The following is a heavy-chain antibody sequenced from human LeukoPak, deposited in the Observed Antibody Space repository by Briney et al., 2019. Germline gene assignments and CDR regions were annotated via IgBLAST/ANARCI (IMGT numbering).Heavy chain of an antibody. CDR1: GFTFSSYW. J-gene: IGHJ4*02. CDR2: IRQDGGDE. Sequence: PGGSLRLSCAASGFTFSSYWMSWVRQAPGKGLEWVANIRQDGGDEYYVDSVKGRFTISRDNAKNSLYLQMNSLRAEDTAVYYCARVQYSSGWGGLDYWGQGTLVTVSS. V-gene: IGHV3-7*01. CDR3: ARVQYSSGWGGLDY. D-gene: IGHD6-19*01.